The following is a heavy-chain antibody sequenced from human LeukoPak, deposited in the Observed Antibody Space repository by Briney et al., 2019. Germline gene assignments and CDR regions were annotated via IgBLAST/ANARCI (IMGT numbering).Heavy chain of an antibody. J-gene: IGHJ6*02. D-gene: IGHD2-15*01. CDR1: GGSISSGGYY. Sequence: SQTLSLTCTVSGGSISSGGYYWSWIRQYPGKGLEWIGYIYYSGSTYYNPSLKSRVTISVDTSKNQFSLKLSSVTAADTAVYYCARVGDGVVAVNYYYYGMDVWGQGTTVTVSS. CDR3: ARVGDGVVAVNYYYYGMDV. V-gene: IGHV4-31*03. CDR2: IYYSGST.